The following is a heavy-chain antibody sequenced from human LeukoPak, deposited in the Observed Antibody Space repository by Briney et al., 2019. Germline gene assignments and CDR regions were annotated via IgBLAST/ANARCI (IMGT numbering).Heavy chain of an antibody. J-gene: IGHJ1*01. CDR2: INPNSGGT. V-gene: IGHV1-2*04. CDR3: ARDGTVAGAYRSDFGDEYFQH. D-gene: IGHD6-19*01. Sequence: ASVKVSCKASGYTFTGYYMHWVQQAPGQGLEWMGWINPNSGGTNYAQKFQGWVTMTRDTSISTAYMELSRLRSDDTAVYYCARDGTVAGAYRSDFGDEYFQHWGQGTLVTVSS. CDR1: GYTFTGYY.